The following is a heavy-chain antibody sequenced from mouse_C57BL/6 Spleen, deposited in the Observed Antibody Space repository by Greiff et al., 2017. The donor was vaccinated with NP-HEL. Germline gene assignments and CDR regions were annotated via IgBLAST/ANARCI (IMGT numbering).Heavy chain of an antibody. Sequence: QVHVKQPGAELVMPGASVKLSCKASGYTFTSYWMHWVKQRPGQGLEWIGEIDPSDSYTNYNQKFKGKSTLTVDKSSSTAYMQLSSLTSEDSAVYYCARRSTAATRGWFAYWGQGTLVTVSA. V-gene: IGHV1-69*01. D-gene: IGHD1-2*01. CDR1: GYTFTSYW. J-gene: IGHJ3*01. CDR3: ARRSTAATRGWFAY. CDR2: IDPSDSYT.